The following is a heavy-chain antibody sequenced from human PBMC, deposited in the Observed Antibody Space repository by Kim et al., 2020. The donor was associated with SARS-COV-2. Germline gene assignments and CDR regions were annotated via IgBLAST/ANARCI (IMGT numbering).Heavy chain of an antibody. V-gene: IGHV3-23*01. Sequence: DSGKGRCTNSRDNSQNTLYLQMNSLRAEDTAVYYCAKKRGYSSSWEDFDYWGQGTLVTVSS. CDR3: AKKRGYSSSWEDFDY. J-gene: IGHJ4*02. D-gene: IGHD6-13*01.